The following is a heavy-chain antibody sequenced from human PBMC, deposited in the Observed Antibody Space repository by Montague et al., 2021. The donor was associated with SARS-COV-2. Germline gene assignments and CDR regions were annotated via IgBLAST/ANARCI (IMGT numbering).Heavy chain of an antibody. V-gene: IGHV2-70*11. CDR3: ARTREINKSCYHYDMDV. J-gene: IGHJ6*02. Sequence: PALVKPTQTLTLTCTFSGFSLTTSAMCVSWIRQPPGKALEWLARIDWDGDEYYSASLKSRPTITKDTSKDQVVLTMTNMDPADTATYYCARTREINKSCYHYDMDVWGQGTTVTVSS. D-gene: IGHD1-26*01. CDR2: IDWDGDE. CDR1: GFSLTTSAMC.